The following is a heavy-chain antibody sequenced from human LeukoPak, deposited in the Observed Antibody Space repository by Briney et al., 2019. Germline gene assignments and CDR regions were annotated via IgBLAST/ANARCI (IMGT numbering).Heavy chain of an antibody. CDR1: GYTFTSYG. CDR3: ARGPALAAATPRDY. CDR2: ISAYNGNT. J-gene: IGHJ4*02. D-gene: IGHD6-13*01. Sequence: ASVKVSCKASGYTFTSYGISRVRQAPGQGLEWMGWISAYNGNTNYAQKLQGRVTMTTDTSTSTAYMELRSLRSDDTAVYYCARGPALAAATPRDYWGQGTLVTVSS. V-gene: IGHV1-18*01.